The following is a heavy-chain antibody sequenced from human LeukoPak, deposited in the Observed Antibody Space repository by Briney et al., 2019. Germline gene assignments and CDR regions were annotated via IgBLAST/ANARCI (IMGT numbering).Heavy chain of an antibody. D-gene: IGHD2-2*01. J-gene: IGHJ4*02. V-gene: IGHV3-23*01. CDR2: VSGSGGST. CDR1: GFTFSSYA. CDR3: AKVYIVVVPAGTFDY. Sequence: GGSLRLSCAASGFTFSSYAMSWVRQAPGKGLEWVSAVSGSGGSTYYADSVKGRFTISRDNSKNTLYLQMNSLRAEDTAVYYCAKVYIVVVPAGTFDYWGQGTLVTVSS.